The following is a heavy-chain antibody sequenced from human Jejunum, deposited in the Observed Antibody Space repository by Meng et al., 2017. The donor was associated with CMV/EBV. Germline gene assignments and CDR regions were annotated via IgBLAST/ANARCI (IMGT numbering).Heavy chain of an antibody. CDR2: ISSNGGSV. CDR1: FTFSDYV. J-gene: IGHJ4*02. V-gene: IGHV3-64*02. CDR3: ARDGATGYFGDYCFDY. D-gene: IGHD3-9*01. Sequence: FTFSDYVMHWVRQAPGKGLEHVSLISSNGGSVYYADSVKGRFTISRDNSKNTLYLQMGSLRAEDMAVYYCARDGATGYFGDYCFDYWGQGTLVTVSS.